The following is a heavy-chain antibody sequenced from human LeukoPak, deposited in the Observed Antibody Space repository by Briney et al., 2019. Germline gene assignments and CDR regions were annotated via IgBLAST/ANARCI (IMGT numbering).Heavy chain of an antibody. J-gene: IGHJ4*02. CDR2: ISWNSGSI. CDR1: GFSFDDFA. V-gene: IGHV3-9*03. CDR3: AKGIYDIWSGYGYYFDY. Sequence: GGSLRLSCAASGFSFDDFAMHWVRLAPGKGLEWGSGISWNSGSIGYADSVKGRFTISRDNAKNSLYLQMNSLRAEDMALYYCAKGIYDIWSGYGYYFDYWGQGTLVTVSS. D-gene: IGHD3-3*01.